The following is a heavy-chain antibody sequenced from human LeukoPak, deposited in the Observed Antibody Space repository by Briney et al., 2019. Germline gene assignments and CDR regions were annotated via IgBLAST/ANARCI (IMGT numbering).Heavy chain of an antibody. V-gene: IGHV3-23*01. J-gene: IGHJ4*02. CDR3: AKDWPVSGDHYSPFDY. D-gene: IGHD4-11*01. CDR1: GFTFSSHA. Sequence: PGGSLRLSCAASGFTFSSHAMSWVRQASGMGLEWVAAISRSGTNTYYVDSVKGRFTISRDSSKNTLHLQMDSLRAEDTAVYYCAKDWPVSGDHYSPFDYWGQGTLVTVSS. CDR2: ISRSGTNT.